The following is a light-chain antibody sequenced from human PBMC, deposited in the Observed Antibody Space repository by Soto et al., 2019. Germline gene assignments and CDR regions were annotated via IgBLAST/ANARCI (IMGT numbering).Light chain of an antibody. Sequence: EIKMSLSACTLSSSKRDRAPLSCRASQSVSTSNLAWYQQRPCQAPRLLIYGAYRRATGIPDIVRGSGCVPVLSIRISSQQLEDFAVYYFQHYGSSPLTVGLGTRLEIK. V-gene: IGKV3-20*01. CDR2: GAY. CDR3: QHYGSSPLT. J-gene: IGKJ5*01. CDR1: QSVSTSN.